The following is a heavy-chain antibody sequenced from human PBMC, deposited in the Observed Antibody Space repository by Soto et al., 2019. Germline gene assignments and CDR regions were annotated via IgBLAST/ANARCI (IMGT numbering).Heavy chain of an antibody. CDR3: ASGYSSTLIHY. CDR1: GGSISSYY. CDR2: IYYSGST. J-gene: IGHJ4*02. Sequence: SETLSLTCTVSGGSISSYYCSWIRQPPGKGLEWIGYIYYSGSTNYNPSLKSRVTISVDTSKNQFSLKLSSVTAADTAVYYCASGYSSTLIHYWGQGTLVTVSS. V-gene: IGHV4-59*08. D-gene: IGHD6-13*01.